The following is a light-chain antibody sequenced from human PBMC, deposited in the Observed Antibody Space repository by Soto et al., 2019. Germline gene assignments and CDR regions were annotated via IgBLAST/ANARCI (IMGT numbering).Light chain of an antibody. Sequence: DIQITQSPSSLSASVGDRITITCRASQSISRYLNWYQHKPGKAPKLLINAASSLERGVPSRFSGGGSGTDFTLTISSLQHEDFETYYCQQTSSSHLTLVPGTKVDSK. J-gene: IGKJ1*01. CDR2: AAS. V-gene: IGKV1-39*01. CDR1: QSISRY. CDR3: QQTSSSHLT.